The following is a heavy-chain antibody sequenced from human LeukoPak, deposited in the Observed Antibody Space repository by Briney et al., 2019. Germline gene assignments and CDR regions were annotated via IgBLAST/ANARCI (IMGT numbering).Heavy chain of an antibody. D-gene: IGHD3-22*01. CDR2: IIPIFGTA. CDR3: ARDWYYYDSSGYSYALRY. J-gene: IGHJ4*02. Sequence: SVKVSCKASGGTFSSYAISWVRQAPGQGLEWMGGIIPIFGTANYAQKFQGRVTITADESTSTAYMELSSLRSEDTAVYYCARDWYYYDSSGYSYALRYWGQGTLVTVS. V-gene: IGHV1-69*13. CDR1: GGTFSSYA.